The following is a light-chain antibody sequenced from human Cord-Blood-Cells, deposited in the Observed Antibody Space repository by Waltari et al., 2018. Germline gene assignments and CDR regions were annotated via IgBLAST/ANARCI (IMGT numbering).Light chain of an antibody. Sequence: QSALTQPASVSGSPGQSITISCTGTSSDVGGYNYVSWYQQHPGKAPKFMFYDVSNAPSGVSNRSSASKSGNTAPLTISGLQAEDESDHYCSSYTSSSTWVFGGGTNLTVL. J-gene: IGLJ3*02. CDR1: SSDVGGYNY. CDR3: SSYTSSSTWV. CDR2: DVS. V-gene: IGLV2-14*01.